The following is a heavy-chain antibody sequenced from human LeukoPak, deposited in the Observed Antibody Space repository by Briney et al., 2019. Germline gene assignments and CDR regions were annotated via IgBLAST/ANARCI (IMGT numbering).Heavy chain of an antibody. V-gene: IGHV3-23*01. D-gene: IGHD6-13*01. CDR1: GFTFSSYG. J-gene: IGHJ4*02. CDR3: AKDRPYSSSWYGAGDY. Sequence: GGSLRLSCAAFGFTFSSYGMTWVRQAPGKGLEWVSSISATGGGTYYADSVKGRFTISRDNSKNTLYLQMNSLRAEDTAVYYCAKDRPYSSSWYGAGDYWGQGTLVTVSS. CDR2: ISATGGGT.